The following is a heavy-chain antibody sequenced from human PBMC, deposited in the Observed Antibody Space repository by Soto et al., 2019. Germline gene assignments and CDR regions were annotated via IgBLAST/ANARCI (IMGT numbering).Heavy chain of an antibody. Sequence: SLRLSCAASGFTFNTYAMSWVRQAPGKGLEWVAGIGGGDTHYADSVMGRFIISRDDPKSMVSLQMNSLRAEDTAVYYCAKDRQNFNSVWDPLDVWGQGTLVTVSS. D-gene: IGHD2-21*01. CDR2: IGGGDT. CDR3: AKDRQNFNSVWDPLDV. J-gene: IGHJ3*01. V-gene: IGHV3-23*01. CDR1: GFTFNTYA.